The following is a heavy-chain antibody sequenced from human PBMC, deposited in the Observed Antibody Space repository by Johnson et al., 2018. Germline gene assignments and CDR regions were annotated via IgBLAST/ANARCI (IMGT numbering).Heavy chain of an antibody. CDR3: ATTVVTGTFES. CDR2: MNPNSGNT. J-gene: IGHJ3*02. CDR1: GYTFTSYD. Sequence: QVQLQESGAEVKKXGASVKVSCKASGYTFTSYDINWVRQATGQGLEWMGWMNPNSGNTGYAQQFQERVSITRDMSSRTAYMELSSLRSEDTAMSYCATTVVTGTFESWVQGTMVTVSS. V-gene: IGHV1-8*01. D-gene: IGHD4-23*01.